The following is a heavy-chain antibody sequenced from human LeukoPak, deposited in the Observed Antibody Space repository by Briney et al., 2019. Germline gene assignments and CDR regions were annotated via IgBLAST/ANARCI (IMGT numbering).Heavy chain of an antibody. CDR2: IWYDGSNK. CDR3: ARTVSSGWYDY. D-gene: IGHD6-19*01. V-gene: IGHV3-33*01. Sequence: PGRSLRLSCAASGFTFSSYGMHWVRQAPGKGLEWVAVIWYDGSNKYYAGSVKGRFTISRDNSKNTLYLQMNSLRAEDTAVYYCARTVSSGWYDYWGQGTLVTVSS. J-gene: IGHJ4*02. CDR1: GFTFSSYG.